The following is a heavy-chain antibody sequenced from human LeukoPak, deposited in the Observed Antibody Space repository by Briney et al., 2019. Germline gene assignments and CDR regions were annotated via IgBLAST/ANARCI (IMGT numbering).Heavy chain of an antibody. D-gene: IGHD5/OR15-5a*01. CDR3: AKEDIVSTMGNFDY. Sequence: GGSLRLSCAASGFTFSSYAMSWVRQAPGKGLEWVSALTGSGATTNYADSVKGRFTISRDNSKNTLFLQMNSLRAEDTAVYYCAKEDIVSTMGNFDYWGQGTLVTVSS. J-gene: IGHJ4*02. CDR1: GFTFSSYA. V-gene: IGHV3-23*01. CDR2: LTGSGATT.